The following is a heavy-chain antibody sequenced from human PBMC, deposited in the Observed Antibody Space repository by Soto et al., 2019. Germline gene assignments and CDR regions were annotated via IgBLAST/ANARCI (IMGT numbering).Heavy chain of an antibody. CDR2: ISYDGSNK. CDR1: GFTFSSYA. D-gene: IGHD3-22*01. J-gene: IGHJ3*02. V-gene: IGHV3-30-3*01. CDR3: ARGCLYYYDSSDWGALDI. Sequence: QVQLVESGGGVVQPGRSLRLSCTASGFTFSSYAMHWVRQAPGKGLEWVAVISYDGSNKYYADSVKGRFTISTDNSKNTLDLQMNSLRAEDTAVYYCARGCLYYYDSSDWGALDIWGQGTMVTVSS.